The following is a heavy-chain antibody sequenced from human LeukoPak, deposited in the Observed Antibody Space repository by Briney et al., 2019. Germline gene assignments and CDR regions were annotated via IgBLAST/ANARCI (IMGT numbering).Heavy chain of an antibody. Sequence: GGSLRLSCAASGFTFSSYAMSWVRQAPGKGLEWVSAISGSGGNTYYADSVKGRFTISRDNSKNTLYLQMNSLRAEDTAVYYYAKDGRGYSGYGDFDYWGQGTLVTVSS. CDR3: AKDGRGYSGYGDFDY. V-gene: IGHV3-23*01. D-gene: IGHD5-12*01. CDR2: ISGSGGNT. J-gene: IGHJ4*02. CDR1: GFTFSSYA.